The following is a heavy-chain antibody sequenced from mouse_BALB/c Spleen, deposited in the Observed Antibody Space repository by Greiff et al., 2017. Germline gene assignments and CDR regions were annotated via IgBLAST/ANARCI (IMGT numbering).Heavy chain of an antibody. J-gene: IGHJ4*01. Sequence: DVKLQESGPGLVKPSQSLSLTCTVTGYSITSDYAWNWIRQFPGNKLEWMGYISYSGSTSYNPSLKSRISITRDTSKNQFFLQLNSVTTEDTATYYCARGNYVRYAMDYWGQGTSVTVSS. CDR3: ARGNYVRYAMDY. CDR1: GYSITSDYA. V-gene: IGHV3-2*02. D-gene: IGHD2-1*01. CDR2: ISYSGST.